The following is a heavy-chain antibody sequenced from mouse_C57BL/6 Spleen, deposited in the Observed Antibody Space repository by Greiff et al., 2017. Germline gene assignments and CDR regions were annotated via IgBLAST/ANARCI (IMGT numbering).Heavy chain of an antibody. CDR1: GYTFTSYW. Sequence: QVQLQQPGAELVKPGASVKMSCKASGYTFTSYWIPWVKQRPGQGLEWIGDIYPGSGSTNYNEKFKSKATLTVDTSSSTAYMQLSSLTSEDAAFYDRARGGKLKGGYWGQGTTLIVSS. V-gene: IGHV1-55*01. J-gene: IGHJ2*01. CDR2: IYPGSGST. D-gene: IGHD1-1*01. CDR3: ARGGKLKGGY.